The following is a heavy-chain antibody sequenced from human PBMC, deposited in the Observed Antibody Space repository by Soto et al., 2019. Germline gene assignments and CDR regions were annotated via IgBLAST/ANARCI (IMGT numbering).Heavy chain of an antibody. CDR1: GGSISSYY. CDR3: AREVYGQLKAMDV. Sequence: SETLSLTCTVSGGSISSYYWSWIRQPPGKGLEWIGYIYYSGSTNYNPSLKSRVTISVDTSKNQFSLKLSSVTAADTAVYYCAREVYGQLKAMDVWGKGTTVTVSS. J-gene: IGHJ6*03. D-gene: IGHD6-13*01. V-gene: IGHV4-59*01. CDR2: IYYSGST.